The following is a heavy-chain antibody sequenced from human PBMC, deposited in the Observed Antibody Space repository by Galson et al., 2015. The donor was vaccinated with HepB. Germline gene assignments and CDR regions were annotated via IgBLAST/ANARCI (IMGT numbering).Heavy chain of an antibody. CDR1: GFTFSNYA. D-gene: IGHD6-19*01. J-gene: IGHJ4*02. V-gene: IGHV3-23*01. CDR2: ISASGGNS. Sequence: SLRLSCAASGFTFSNYAMSWVRQAPGKGLEWVLGISASGGNSYYADSVKGRFTISRDNSIKTLYLQMNSLRVEDTAVYYCAKNSAMWLAEYHFDYWGQGTLVTVSS. CDR3: AKNSAMWLAEYHFDY.